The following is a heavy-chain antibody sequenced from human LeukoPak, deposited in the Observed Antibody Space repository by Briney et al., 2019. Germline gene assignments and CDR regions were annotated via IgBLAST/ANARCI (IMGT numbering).Heavy chain of an antibody. CDR2: INHSGST. V-gene: IGHV4-34*01. J-gene: IGHJ5*02. Sequence: SETLSLTCAVYGGSFSGYYWSWIRQPPGKGLEWIGEINHSGSTNYNPSLKSRVTISVDTSKNQFSLKLSSVTAADTAVYYCARSGVGYYDFWSGYSHESWFDPWGQGTLVTVSS. D-gene: IGHD3-3*01. CDR3: ARSGVGYYDFWSGYSHESWFDP. CDR1: GGSFSGYY.